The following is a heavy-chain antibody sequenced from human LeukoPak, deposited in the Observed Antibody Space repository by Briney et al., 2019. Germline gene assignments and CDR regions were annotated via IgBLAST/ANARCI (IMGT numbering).Heavy chain of an antibody. J-gene: IGHJ4*02. D-gene: IGHD3-9*01. CDR3: ARGIHYDILTGYYNGYYFDY. Sequence: ASVKVSCKASGYTFTGYYMHWVRQAPGQGLEWMGIINPSGGSTSYAQKFQGRVTMTRDMSTSTVYMELSSLRSEDTAVYYCARGIHYDILTGYYNGYYFDYWGQGTLVTVSS. CDR2: INPSGGST. V-gene: IGHV1-46*01. CDR1: GYTFTGYY.